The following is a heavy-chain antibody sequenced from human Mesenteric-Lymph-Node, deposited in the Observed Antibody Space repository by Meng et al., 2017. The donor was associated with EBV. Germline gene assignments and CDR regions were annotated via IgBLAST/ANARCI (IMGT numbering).Heavy chain of an antibody. D-gene: IGHD2-2*01. V-gene: IGHV4-30-4*01. Sequence: GQLQGSGPGLVKPSPTLSLTCTLSGGYISSGGYYWSWIRQPPGKGLEWIGYIYYSGDTYYNPSLKSRVSMSMDTSKNQFSLKLSSVTAADTAVYYCAREIYCTSASCPFDYWGQGTLVTVSS. J-gene: IGHJ4*02. CDR3: AREIYCTSASCPFDY. CDR2: IYYSGDT. CDR1: GGYISSGGYY.